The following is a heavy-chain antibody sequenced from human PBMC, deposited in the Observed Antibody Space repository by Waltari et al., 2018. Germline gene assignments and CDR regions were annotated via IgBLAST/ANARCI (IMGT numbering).Heavy chain of an antibody. D-gene: IGHD3-16*02. J-gene: IGHJ3*02. CDR3: AGYPQKMATAFDI. Sequence: QVQLVQSGAEVKKPGSSVKVSCKASGGTFSSYAISWVRQAPGQGLEWMGGIIPSCGTANYAQKFQGRVTITTDESTSTAYMELSRLRSDDTAVYYCAGYPQKMATAFDIWGQGTMVTVSS. V-gene: IGHV1-69*05. CDR2: IIPSCGTA. CDR1: GGTFSSYA.